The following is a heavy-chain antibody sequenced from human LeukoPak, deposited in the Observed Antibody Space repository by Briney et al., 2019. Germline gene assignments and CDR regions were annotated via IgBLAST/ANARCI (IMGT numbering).Heavy chain of an antibody. V-gene: IGHV3-30*02. Sequence: GGSLRLSCTASGFIFSTHGMHWVRQAPGKGLEWVALIRYDGSNTYYADSVKGRFTISRDNSKNTVYLQLNTLRPEDTAVYYCAKDLGWAGGATAIRVLDYWGQGTLVTVSS. CDR2: IRYDGSNT. CDR3: AKDLGWAGGATAIRVLDY. CDR1: GFIFSTHG. J-gene: IGHJ4*02. D-gene: IGHD2-21*02.